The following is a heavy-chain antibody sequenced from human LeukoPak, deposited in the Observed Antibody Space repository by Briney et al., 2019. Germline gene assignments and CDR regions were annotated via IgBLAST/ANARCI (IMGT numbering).Heavy chain of an antibody. J-gene: IGHJ5*02. CDR2: INPSGGST. V-gene: IGHV1-46*01. D-gene: IGHD3-10*01. CDR1: GYTFTSYY. Sequence: GASVKVSCKASGYTFTSYYMHWVRQAPGQGLEWMGIINPSGGSTSYAQKFQGRVTMTRDTSTSTVYMELSSLRSEDTAVYYCARDWGGHRTRPMVRGVIITPVRAFDPWGQGTLVTVSS. CDR3: ARDWGGHRTRPMVRGVIITPVRAFDP.